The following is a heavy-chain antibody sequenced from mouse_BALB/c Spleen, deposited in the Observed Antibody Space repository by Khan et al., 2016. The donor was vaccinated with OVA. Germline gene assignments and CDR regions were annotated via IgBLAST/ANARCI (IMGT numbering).Heavy chain of an antibody. CDR3: ARPYYGSAWFAY. D-gene: IGHD1-1*01. V-gene: IGHV2-9*02. CDR1: GFSLTTYG. Sequence: QVQLKESGPGLVAPSQSLSITCTVSGFSLTTYGVHWVRQPPGKGLEWLGIMWAGGNTNYNSALMSRLSITKDNSKSHVFLKVNSLQTDDTAVYSCARPYYGSAWFAYWGQGTLVTVSA. J-gene: IGHJ3*01. CDR2: MWAGGNT.